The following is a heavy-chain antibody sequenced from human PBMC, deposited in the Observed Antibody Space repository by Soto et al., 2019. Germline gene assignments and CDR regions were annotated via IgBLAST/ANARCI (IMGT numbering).Heavy chain of an antibody. CDR1: GYTFTRYD. Sequence: ASVKVSCKASGYTFTRYDINWVRQATGQGLEWMGWMNPNSGNTGYAQKFQGRVTMTRNTSISTAYMELSSLRSEDTAVYYCARLAVAHGAFDIWGQGTMVTVSS. J-gene: IGHJ3*02. V-gene: IGHV1-8*01. D-gene: IGHD6-19*01. CDR3: ARLAVAHGAFDI. CDR2: MNPNSGNT.